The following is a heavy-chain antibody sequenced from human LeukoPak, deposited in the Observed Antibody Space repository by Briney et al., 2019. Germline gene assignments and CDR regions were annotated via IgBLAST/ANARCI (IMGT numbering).Heavy chain of an antibody. CDR3: ARDGGGYTYGEFDY. D-gene: IGHD5-18*01. CDR2: IYYSGST. Sequence: SETLSLTCTVSGDSISSYYWSCIRQPPGKGLEWIGYIYYSGSTNYNPSLKSRVTISIDTSKNQFSLNLSSVTAADTAVYYCARDGGGYTYGEFDYWGQGTLVTVSS. J-gene: IGHJ4*02. V-gene: IGHV4-59*01. CDR1: GDSISSYY.